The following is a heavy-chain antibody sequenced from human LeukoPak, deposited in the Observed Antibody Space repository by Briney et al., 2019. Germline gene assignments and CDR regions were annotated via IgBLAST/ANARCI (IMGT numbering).Heavy chain of an antibody. D-gene: IGHD3-10*01. V-gene: IGHV3-11*01. Sequence: GGSLRLSCAASGFTFSDYYMSWIRQAPGKGLEWVSYISSSGSIIHYADSVKGRFTISRDNAKNSLYLQMNSLRAEDTAVYYCARIGVSGRAPVDYWGQGTLVTVSS. CDR1: GFTFSDYY. J-gene: IGHJ4*02. CDR2: ISSSGSII. CDR3: ARIGVSGRAPVDY.